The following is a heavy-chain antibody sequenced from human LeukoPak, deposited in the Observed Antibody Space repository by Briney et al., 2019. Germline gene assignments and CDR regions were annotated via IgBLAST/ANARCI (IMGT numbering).Heavy chain of an antibody. J-gene: IGHJ3*02. CDR2: ISPYNGNT. CDR1: SYTFTNYD. CDR3: ARLFDSSGGDAFDI. V-gene: IGHV1-18*01. Sequence: ASVKVSCKASSYTFTNYDINWVPQAPGHGLEWMGGISPYNGNTDYAQKLQGRVTMTTDTSTSTAYMELRSLRSDDTAVYYCARLFDSSGGDAFDIWGQGTMVIVSS. D-gene: IGHD2-15*01.